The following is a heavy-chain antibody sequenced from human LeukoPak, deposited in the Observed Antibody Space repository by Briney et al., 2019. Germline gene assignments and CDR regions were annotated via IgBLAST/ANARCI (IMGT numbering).Heavy chain of an antibody. J-gene: IGHJ3*02. V-gene: IGHV4-30-2*01. CDR3: ARPRRAQYNWNYPESGVFAFDI. CDR2: IYHSGST. CDR1: GFTFSSYA. Sequence: LRLSCAASGFTFSSYAMSWVRQAPGKGLEWIGYIYHSGSTYYNPSLKSRVTISVDRSKNQFSLKLSSVTAADTAVYYCARPRRAQYNWNYPESGVFAFDIWGQGTMVTVSS. D-gene: IGHD1-7*01.